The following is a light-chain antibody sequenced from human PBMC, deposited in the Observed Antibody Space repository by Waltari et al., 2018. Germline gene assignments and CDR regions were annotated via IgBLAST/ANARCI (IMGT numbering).Light chain of an antibody. J-gene: IGLJ1*01. CDR3: CSYAGSYTYV. CDR1: SSDVGGYNY. CDR2: DVS. V-gene: IGLV2-11*01. Sequence: QSALTQPRSVSGSPGPSVTISCTGTSSDVGGYNYVSWYQQHPGKAPKLMIYDVSKRPSGVLDRFSGSKSGNTASLTISGLQAEDEADYYCCSYAGSYTYVFGTGTKVTVL.